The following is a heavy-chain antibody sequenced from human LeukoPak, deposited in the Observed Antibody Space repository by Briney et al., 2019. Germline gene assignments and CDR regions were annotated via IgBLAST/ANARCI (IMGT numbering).Heavy chain of an antibody. J-gene: IGHJ4*02. Sequence: SETLSLTCTVSGGSISSRDYYWGWIRQPPGKGLEWIASIYHSGTTYYNPSLKSRVTMGVDTPKNQFSLKLSSVTAADTAVYYCARGGPVVTGGGLDYWGQGTLVTVSS. CDR2: IYHSGTT. CDR3: ARGGPVVTGGGLDY. D-gene: IGHD4-23*01. V-gene: IGHV4-39*07. CDR1: GGSISSRDYY.